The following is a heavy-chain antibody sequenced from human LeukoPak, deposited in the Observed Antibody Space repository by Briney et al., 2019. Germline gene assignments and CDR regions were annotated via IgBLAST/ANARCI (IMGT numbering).Heavy chain of an antibody. CDR3: ARDGYSGSYYRLYYFFMDV. CDR2: ISGSGGST. J-gene: IGHJ6*03. D-gene: IGHD1-26*01. Sequence: PGGSLRLSCAASGFTFSSYAMSWVRQAPGKGLEWVSAISGSGGSTYYAASVKGRFTISRDNSKNTLYLQMNSLRGEDTAVYYCARDGYSGSYYRLYYFFMDVWGKGTTVTVSS. V-gene: IGHV3-23*01. CDR1: GFTFSSYA.